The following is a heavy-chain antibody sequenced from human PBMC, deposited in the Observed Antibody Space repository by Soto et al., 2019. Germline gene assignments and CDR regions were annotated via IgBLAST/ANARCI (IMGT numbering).Heavy chain of an antibody. CDR3: ARGHYRSGWFDC. V-gene: IGHV3-48*03. D-gene: IGHD6-19*01. J-gene: IGHJ4*02. Sequence: EVQLVESGGGLVQPGGSLRLSCADSDFVFSNYEMSWVRQAPGKGLESIAYISSSGGIKYYADSVKGRFTILRDNSKNSLYLQMNSLKAEDTALYFCARGHYRSGWFDCCGQGTLVTVSS. CDR1: DFVFSNYE. CDR2: ISSSGGIK.